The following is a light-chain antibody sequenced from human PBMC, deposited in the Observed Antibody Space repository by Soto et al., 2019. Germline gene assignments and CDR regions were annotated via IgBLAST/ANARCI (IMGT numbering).Light chain of an antibody. J-gene: IGKJ4*01. Sequence: LLPQSPGTLSLAPGERATLSCRASQSVDRSDITCYQQKPGQAPRLLIYSTSIRAAGIPDRFSVSGSGTDFSLTISRLEPEDFAVYYCQHFGRSPLTFGGGTKVDIK. CDR3: QHFGRSPLT. V-gene: IGKV3-20*01. CDR1: QSVDRSD. CDR2: STS.